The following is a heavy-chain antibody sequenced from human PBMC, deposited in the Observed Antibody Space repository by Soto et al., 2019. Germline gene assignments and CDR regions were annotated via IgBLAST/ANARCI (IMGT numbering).Heavy chain of an antibody. CDR3: AGPRGAVADRGTYYYYGMDV. D-gene: IGHD6-19*01. J-gene: IGHJ6*02. V-gene: IGHV3-30-3*01. CDR2: ISYDGSNK. CDR1: GFTFSSYA. Sequence: QVQLVGSGGGVVQPGRSLRLSCAASGFTFSSYAMHWVRQAPGKGLEWVAVISYDGSNKYYADSVKGRFTISRDNSKNTLYLQMNSLRAEDTAVYYCAGPRGAVADRGTYYYYGMDVWGQGTTVTVSS.